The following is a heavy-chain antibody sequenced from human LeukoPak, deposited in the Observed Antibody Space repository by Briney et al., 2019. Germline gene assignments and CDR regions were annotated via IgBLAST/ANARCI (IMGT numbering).Heavy chain of an antibody. J-gene: IGHJ5*02. D-gene: IGHD5-18*01. V-gene: IGHV1-3*01. Sequence: ASVKVSCKASGYIFTSYAMHWVRQAPGQRLEWMGWINAGNGNTKYSQKFQGRVTITRDTSASTAYMELSSLRSEDTAVYYCARDRRQLWLRGGYLVDPWGQGTLVTVSS. CDR1: GYIFTSYA. CDR2: INAGNGNT. CDR3: ARDRRQLWLRGGYLVDP.